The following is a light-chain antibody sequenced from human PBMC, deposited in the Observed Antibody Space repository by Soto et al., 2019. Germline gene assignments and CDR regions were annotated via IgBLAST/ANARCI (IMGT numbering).Light chain of an antibody. CDR1: QNIRNN. Sequence: EVVMTQSPASLSVSPGYRVTLSCRASQNIRNNLAWYQQKPAQSPRLLISGASTREAGVPGRFSGSGSGTEFTLIISSLQSEDVAIYYCQQYNNWPPWTFGQGTKV. J-gene: IGKJ1*01. V-gene: IGKV3-15*01. CDR2: GAS. CDR3: QQYNNWPPWT.